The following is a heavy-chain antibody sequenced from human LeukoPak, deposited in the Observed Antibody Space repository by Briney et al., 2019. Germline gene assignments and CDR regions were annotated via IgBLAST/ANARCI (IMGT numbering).Heavy chain of an antibody. D-gene: IGHD6-19*01. CDR2: ISGSGGST. V-gene: IGHV3-23*01. Sequence: GGSLRLSCAASGFTFSSYAMSWVRQAPGKGLEWVSAISGSGGSTYYADSVKGRFTISRDNSKNTLYLQMNSLRAEDTAVYYCAQEDRSSGWYPPFDYWVQGTLVTVSS. J-gene: IGHJ4*02. CDR3: AQEDRSSGWYPPFDY. CDR1: GFTFSSYA.